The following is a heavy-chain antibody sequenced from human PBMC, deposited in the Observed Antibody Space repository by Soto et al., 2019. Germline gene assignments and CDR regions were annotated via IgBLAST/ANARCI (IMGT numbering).Heavy chain of an antibody. CDR2: INHSGNI. CDR1: AESFGGYF. D-gene: IGHD6-19*01. CDR3: ARGQWLQRSEY. J-gene: IGHJ4*02. V-gene: IGHV4-34*01. Sequence: QVQLQQWGAGLLKPSETLSLTCGVYAESFGGYFWNWIRQPPGKGLEWIGEINHSGNINYNPSLRSRVTISLDTSKNQFSLNLSSVTAADTAVYYCARGQWLQRSEYWGQGTLVTVSS.